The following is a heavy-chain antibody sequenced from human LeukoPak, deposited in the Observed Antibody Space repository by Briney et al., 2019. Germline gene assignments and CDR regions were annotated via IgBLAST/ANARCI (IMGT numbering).Heavy chain of an antibody. J-gene: IGHJ4*02. CDR3: AGKPRYCTNGVCTDY. CDR2: IYTSGST. V-gene: IGHV4-61*02. CDR1: GGSISSGSYY. D-gene: IGHD2-8*01. Sequence: SEALSLTCTVSGGSISSGSYYWSWIRQPAGKGLEWIGRIYTSGSTNYTPSLKSRVTISVDTSKNQFSLKLSSVTAADTAVYYCAGKPRYCTNGVCTDYWGQGTLVTVSS.